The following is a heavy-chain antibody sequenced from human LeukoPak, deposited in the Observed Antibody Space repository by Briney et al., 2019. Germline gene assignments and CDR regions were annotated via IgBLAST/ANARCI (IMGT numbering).Heavy chain of an antibody. CDR1: GFTFSNAW. CDR3: TKGYSYGFWRWFDP. V-gene: IGHV3-15*01. J-gene: IGHJ5*02. CDR2: IKSKTDDGTT. Sequence: GGSLRLSCAASGFTFSNAWMSWVRQAPGKGLEWVGRIKSKTDDGTTDYAAPVKGRFTISRDDSKNTLYLQMNSLKTEDTAVYYCTKGYSYGFWRWFDPWGQGTLVTVSS. D-gene: IGHD5-18*01.